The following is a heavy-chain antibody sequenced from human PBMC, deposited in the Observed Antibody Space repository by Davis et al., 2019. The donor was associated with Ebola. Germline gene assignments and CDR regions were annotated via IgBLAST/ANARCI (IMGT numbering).Heavy chain of an antibody. CDR3: ARAPNYDVLTGTSSYYFDY. V-gene: IGHV1-18*04. D-gene: IGHD3-9*01. Sequence: ASVKVSCKSSGYTFTSYGLAWVRQAPGLGLEWMGWISGFNTNTNFARKFQGRVTVSKDTSTNTAYMDLRSLTSDDTAIYYCARAPNYDVLTGTSSYYFDYWGQGTLVTVSS. CDR2: ISGFNTNT. CDR1: GYTFTSYG. J-gene: IGHJ4*02.